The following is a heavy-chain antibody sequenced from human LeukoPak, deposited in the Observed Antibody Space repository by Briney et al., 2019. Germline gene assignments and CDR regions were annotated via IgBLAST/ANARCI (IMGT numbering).Heavy chain of an antibody. V-gene: IGHV1-69*04. CDR1: GGTFSSYT. J-gene: IGHJ5*02. D-gene: IGHD2-2*01. Sequence: SVKVSCKASGGTFSSYTISLVRQAPGQGLEWMGRIVPILGIANYAQKFQGRVTITADKSTSTAYMELSSLRSEDTAVYYCARDRDIVVVPAAQYNWFDPWGQGTLVTVSS. CDR3: ARDRDIVVVPAAQYNWFDP. CDR2: IVPILGIA.